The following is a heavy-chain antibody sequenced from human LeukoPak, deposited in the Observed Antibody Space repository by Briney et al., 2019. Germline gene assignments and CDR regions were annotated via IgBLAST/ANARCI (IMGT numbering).Heavy chain of an antibody. D-gene: IGHD6-13*01. V-gene: IGHV4-39*07. CDR2: IYYSGST. CDR3: ARASLKYSSSWYTSFDY. Sequence: PSETLSLTCTVSGGSISSSSYYWGWIRQPPGKGLEWIGSIYYSGSTYYNPSLKSRVTISVDTSKNQFSLKLSSVTAADTAVYYCARASLKYSSSWYTSFDYWGQGTLVTVSS. CDR1: GGSISSSSYY. J-gene: IGHJ4*02.